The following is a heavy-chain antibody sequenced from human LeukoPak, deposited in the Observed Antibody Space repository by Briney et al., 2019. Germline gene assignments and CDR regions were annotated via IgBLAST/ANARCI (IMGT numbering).Heavy chain of an antibody. CDR3: ATTTTGTTDALDI. CDR1: GYTLTELP. CDR2: FDPEDGET. V-gene: IGHV1-24*01. D-gene: IGHD1-1*01. J-gene: IGHJ3*02. Sequence: ASVKVSCKVFGYTLTELPIHWVRQAPRKGLEWVGGFDPEDGETTYAQKFQGRVTMTEDTSTDTAYMEVSGLRSEDTAVYYCATTTTGTTDALDIWGQGTMVTVSS.